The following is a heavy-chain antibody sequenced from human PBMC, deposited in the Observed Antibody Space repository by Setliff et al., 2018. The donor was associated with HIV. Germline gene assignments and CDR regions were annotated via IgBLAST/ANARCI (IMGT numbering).Heavy chain of an antibody. CDR3: ARGLNYYGSGSYLPLGY. CDR2: IDHSGNI. V-gene: IGHV4-34*01. J-gene: IGHJ4*02. CDR1: GGSFDDYY. Sequence: KPSETLSLTCAVYGGSFDDYYWTWIRQPPGKGLEWIGEIDHSGNIKYHASLKSRVTISKDTSKNQISLKLRSVTAADTAVYYCARGLNYYGSGSYLPLGYWGQGTLVTVSS. D-gene: IGHD3-10*01.